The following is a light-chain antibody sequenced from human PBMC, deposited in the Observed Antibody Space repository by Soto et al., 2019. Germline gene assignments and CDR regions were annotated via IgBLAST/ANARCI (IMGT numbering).Light chain of an antibody. V-gene: IGLV2-23*02. CDR1: RSDVGSYNY. J-gene: IGLJ3*02. CDR3: FSYAGSSIWV. CDR2: EVT. Sequence: QSALTQPASVSGSPGQSITISCTGTRSDVGSYNYIAWYQQLPGKAPRVMIFEVTKRHSGISNRFSGSKSGSTASLTISGLQAEDEADYCCFSYAGSSIWVFGGGTKLTVL.